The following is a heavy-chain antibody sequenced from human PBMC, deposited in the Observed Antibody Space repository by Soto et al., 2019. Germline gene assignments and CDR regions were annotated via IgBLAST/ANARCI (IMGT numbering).Heavy chain of an antibody. CDR1: GYSFTSYW. CDR3: ARALGGGGAGGNYYYMDV. Sequence: GESLKISCKGSGYSFTSYWIGWVRQMPGKGLEWMGIIYPGDSDTRYSPSFQGQVTISADKSISTAYLQWSSLKASDTAMYYCARALGGGGAGGNYYYMDVWGKGTTVTVSS. CDR2: IYPGDSDT. V-gene: IGHV5-51*01. J-gene: IGHJ6*03. D-gene: IGHD1-26*01.